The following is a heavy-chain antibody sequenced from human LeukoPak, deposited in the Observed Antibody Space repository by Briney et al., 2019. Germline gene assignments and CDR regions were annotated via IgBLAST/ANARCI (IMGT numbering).Heavy chain of an antibody. Sequence: PGGSLRLSCAASGFTFSSYSMNWVRQAPGKGLEWVSYISSSSSTIYYADSVKGRFTISRDNAKNSLYLQMNSLRAEDTAVYYCARDRSVLRRDAFDIWGQGTMVTVSS. J-gene: IGHJ3*02. CDR2: ISSSSSTI. D-gene: IGHD3-16*01. V-gene: IGHV3-48*04. CDR3: ARDRSVLRRDAFDI. CDR1: GFTFSSYS.